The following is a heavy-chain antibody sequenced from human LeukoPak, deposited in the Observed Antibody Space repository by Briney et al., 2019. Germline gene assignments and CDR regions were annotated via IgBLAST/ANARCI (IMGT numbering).Heavy chain of an antibody. J-gene: IGHJ4*02. D-gene: IGHD3-3*01. V-gene: IGHV4-39*07. CDR1: GGSISSSSYY. Sequence: PSETLSLTCTVSGGSISSSSYYWGWIRQPPGKGLEWIGSIYYSGSTYYNPSLKSRVTISVDTSKNQFSLKLSSVTAADTAVYYCARGYYDFWSGYYSGSYDWGQGTLVTVSS. CDR3: ARGYYDFWSGYYSGSYD. CDR2: IYYSGST.